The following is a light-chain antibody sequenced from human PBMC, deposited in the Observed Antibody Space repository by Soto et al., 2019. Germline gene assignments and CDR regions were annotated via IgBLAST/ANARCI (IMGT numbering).Light chain of an antibody. V-gene: IGKV3D-15*01. CDR2: YIS. Sequence: EIVMTQSPATLSVSPGETASRSCRASQSGGNFLAWYQQKPGQAPRLLIYYISTRATGIPARFSGSGSGTEFTLTINSLQSEDSAVYYCQQHNQWPITFGQGTRLEIK. CDR3: QQHNQWPIT. J-gene: IGKJ5*01. CDR1: QSGGNF.